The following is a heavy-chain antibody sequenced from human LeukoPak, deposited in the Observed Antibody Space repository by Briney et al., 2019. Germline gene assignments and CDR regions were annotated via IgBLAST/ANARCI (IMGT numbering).Heavy chain of an antibody. D-gene: IGHD1-26*01. CDR1: GYTFTSYD. V-gene: IGHV1-8*01. Sequence: ASVKVSCKASGYTFTSYDINWVRQATGQGLEWMGWMNPNSGNTGYAQKFQGRVTMTRNTSISTAYMELSSLRSEDTAVYYCARGRKVGATWLFDYWGQGTLVTVSS. J-gene: IGHJ4*02. CDR2: MNPNSGNT. CDR3: ARGRKVGATWLFDY.